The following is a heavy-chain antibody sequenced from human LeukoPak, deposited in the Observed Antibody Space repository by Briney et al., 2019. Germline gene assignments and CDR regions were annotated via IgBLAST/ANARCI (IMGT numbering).Heavy chain of an antibody. Sequence: GGSLRLSCVGSGFTFENYWMHWVRQAPGKGPEWVANIKQDGSLEHYMDSVKGRFTISRDNANSSLILQMDSLRAEDTAVYYCARWTGVIDSWGQGTLVTVSS. J-gene: IGHJ4*02. CDR2: IKQDGSLE. CDR1: GFTFENYW. CDR3: ARWTGVIDS. D-gene: IGHD2-21*01. V-gene: IGHV3-7*01.